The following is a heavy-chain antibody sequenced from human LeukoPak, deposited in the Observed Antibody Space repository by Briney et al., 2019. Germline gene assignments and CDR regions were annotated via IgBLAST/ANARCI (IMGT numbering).Heavy chain of an antibody. Sequence: GGSLRLSCAASGVAFSSHYMTWVRQAQGKGLEWVANINEGGSVQNYVDSVKGRFTVSRDNAKNSLYLQMNRLRVEDTAVYYCARSHYGDLAWGQGTLVTVSS. CDR3: ARSHYGDLA. CDR2: INEGGSVQ. D-gene: IGHD4-17*01. V-gene: IGHV3-7*01. J-gene: IGHJ5*02. CDR1: GVAFSSHY.